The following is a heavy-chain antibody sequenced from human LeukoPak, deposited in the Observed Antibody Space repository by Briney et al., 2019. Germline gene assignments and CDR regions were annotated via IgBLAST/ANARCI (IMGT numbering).Heavy chain of an antibody. D-gene: IGHD1-26*01. J-gene: IGHJ4*02. CDR2: IQDGGST. Sequence: KTSETLSLTCTVSGGSISSGGYYWSWIRQPPGKGLEWIGFIQDGGSTSYKSSLKSRVAISVDRSKNQFSLTLSSVTAADTAIYYGAVDSRKRYSGSYFDYWGQGTLVTVSS. CDR3: AVDSRKRYSGSYFDY. CDR1: GGSISSGGYY. V-gene: IGHV4-30-2*01.